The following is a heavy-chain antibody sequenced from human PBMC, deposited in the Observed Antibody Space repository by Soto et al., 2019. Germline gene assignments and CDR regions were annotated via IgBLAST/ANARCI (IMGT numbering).Heavy chain of an antibody. CDR3: ARLFRDVHNAVEY. V-gene: IGHV4-59*08. CDR2: TSNSAPT. Sequence: QVQLQGSGPGLVKPSESLSLTCTVSGGSIRSYHWSWIRQSPGKGLEWIGYTSNSAPTIYNPSLKSRVTISADTTKNQLSLRLSSVTAADTAVYFCARLFRDVHNAVEYWGQGALVTVSS. J-gene: IGHJ4*02. D-gene: IGHD3-3*01. CDR1: GGSIRSYH.